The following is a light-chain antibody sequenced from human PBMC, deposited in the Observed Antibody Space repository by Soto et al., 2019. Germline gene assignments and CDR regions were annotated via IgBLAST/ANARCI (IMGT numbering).Light chain of an antibody. CDR1: QSVSGN. V-gene: IGKV3-15*01. Sequence: EIEMTQSPASLSVSPGERATLSCRASQSVSGNLGWYQQKPGQAPRLLIYGASTMATGIPPRFSGSGSGTEFTLTTSSLQSEDVVVYYCQQYNNWPPITFGQGTRLEIK. J-gene: IGKJ5*01. CDR3: QQYNNWPPIT. CDR2: GAS.